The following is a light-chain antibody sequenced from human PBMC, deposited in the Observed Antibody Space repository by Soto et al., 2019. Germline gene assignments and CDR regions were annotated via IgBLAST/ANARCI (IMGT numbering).Light chain of an antibody. CDR1: SSDVGGYNY. Sequence: QSALTQPHSASGSPGQSVTISCTGTSSDVGGYNYVSWYQQHPGKAPKLMIYEVSKRPSGVPDRFSGSKSGNTASLTVSGLQAEDEADYYCSSYAGSNHNWVFGGGTKLTVL. J-gene: IGLJ3*02. CDR2: EVS. CDR3: SSYAGSNHNWV. V-gene: IGLV2-8*01.